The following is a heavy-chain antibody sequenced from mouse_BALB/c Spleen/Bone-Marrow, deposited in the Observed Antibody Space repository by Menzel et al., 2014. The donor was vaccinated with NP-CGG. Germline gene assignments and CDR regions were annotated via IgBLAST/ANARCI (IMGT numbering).Heavy chain of an antibody. CDR1: GFTFSDYY. V-gene: IGHV5-4*02. J-gene: IGHJ3*01. CDR2: ISDGGSYT. Sequence: EVKLVESGGDLVKPGGSLKLSCAASGFTFSDYYMYWARQTPEKRLEWVATISDGGSYTYYPDSVKGRFTISRDNAKNNLYLHMSSLKSEDTAMYYCARDGDYKYAWFAYWGQGTLVTVSA. CDR3: ARDGDYKYAWFAY. D-gene: IGHD2-14*01.